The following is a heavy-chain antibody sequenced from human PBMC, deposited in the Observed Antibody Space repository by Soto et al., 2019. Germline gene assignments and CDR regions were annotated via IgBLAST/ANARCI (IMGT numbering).Heavy chain of an antibody. J-gene: IGHJ4*02. CDR1: GGSISSYY. V-gene: IGHV4-59*01. CDR2: IYYSGST. Sequence: SETLSLTCTVSGGSISSYYWSWIRQPPGKGLEWIGYIYYSGSTNYNPSLKSRVTISVDTSKNHFSLKLSSVTAADTAVYYCAIVMELVALNYYDSSGYYYFDYWGQGTLVTVSS. CDR3: AIVMELVALNYYDSSGYYYFDY. D-gene: IGHD3-22*01.